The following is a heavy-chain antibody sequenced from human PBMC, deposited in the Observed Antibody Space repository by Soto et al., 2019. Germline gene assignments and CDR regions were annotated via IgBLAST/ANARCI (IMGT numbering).Heavy chain of an antibody. CDR3: ATSFLRAAVTGFDY. J-gene: IGHJ4*02. Sequence: GASVKVSCKVSGYTLTELSMQWVRQAPGKGLEWMGGFDPEDGETIYAQKFQGRVTMTEDTSTDTAYMELSSLRSEDTAVYYCATSFLRAAVTGFDYWGQGTLVTVSS. CDR2: FDPEDGET. CDR1: GYTLTELS. D-gene: IGHD4-17*01. V-gene: IGHV1-24*01.